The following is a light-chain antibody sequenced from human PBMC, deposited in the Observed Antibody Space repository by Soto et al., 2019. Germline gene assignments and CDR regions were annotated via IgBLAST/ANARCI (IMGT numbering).Light chain of an antibody. J-gene: IGKJ3*01. CDR1: QGISNY. Sequence: DIQMTQSPSSLSASVGDRVTITCRASQGISNYLAWYQQKPGKVPKLLIYAASTLQPGVPSRFSGSGSGTDFTLTTSSLQPEDVATYYCQKFNSTLGVTFGPGTKVDTK. CDR2: AAS. V-gene: IGKV1-27*01. CDR3: QKFNSTLGVT.